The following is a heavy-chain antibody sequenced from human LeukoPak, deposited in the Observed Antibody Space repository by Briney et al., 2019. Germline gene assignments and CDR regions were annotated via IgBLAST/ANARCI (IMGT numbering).Heavy chain of an antibody. V-gene: IGHV3-21*01. CDR3: AIPGSRMSSG. J-gene: IGHJ4*02. CDR1: GFTFRSYS. CDR2: ISSSSSYI. Sequence: PGGSLRLSCAASGFTFRSYSMNWVRQAPGKGLEWVSSISSSSSYIYYADSVKGRFTISRDNAKNSLYLQMNSLRAEDTAVYYCAIPGSRMSSGWGQGTLVTVSP. D-gene: IGHD3-10*01.